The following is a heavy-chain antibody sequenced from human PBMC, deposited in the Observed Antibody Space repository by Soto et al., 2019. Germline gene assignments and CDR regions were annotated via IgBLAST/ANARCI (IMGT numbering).Heavy chain of an antibody. Sequence: SETLSLTCAVCDGSFSGYYWSWIRQPPGKGLEWIGEINHSGGTNYNPSLESRVTISVDASKNQFSLKLTSVTAADTAVYYCARGHLGYSSSWSGFDYWGQGTLVTVSS. CDR1: DGSFSGYY. J-gene: IGHJ4*02. CDR2: INHSGGT. CDR3: ARGHLGYSSSWSGFDY. V-gene: IGHV4-34*01. D-gene: IGHD6-13*01.